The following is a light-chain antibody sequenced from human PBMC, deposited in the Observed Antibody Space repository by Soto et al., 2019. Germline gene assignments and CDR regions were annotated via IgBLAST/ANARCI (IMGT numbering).Light chain of an antibody. CDR2: TDN. Sequence: QSVLTQSPSASGAPGQRVSISCSGSGSNIGINTVNWYQQLPGTAPKVLIYTDNERPSGVPDRFSGSKSGTSASLAINGLQSGDEADYYCGAWDESLNGYVFGTGTKVTVL. J-gene: IGLJ1*01. V-gene: IGLV1-44*01. CDR3: GAWDESLNGYV. CDR1: GSNIGINT.